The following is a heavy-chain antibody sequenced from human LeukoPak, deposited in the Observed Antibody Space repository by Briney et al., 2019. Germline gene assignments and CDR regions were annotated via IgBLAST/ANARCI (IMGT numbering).Heavy chain of an antibody. V-gene: IGHV3-74*01. CDR1: GFTFSSYW. J-gene: IGHJ4*02. Sequence: GGSLRLSCAASGFTFSSYWMHWVRQAPGKGLVWVSRINSDGSSTSYADSVKGRFTISRDNAKNTLYLQMNSLRAEDTAEYYFARAKLGYCSSTSCNIHFDYWGQGTLVTVSS. CDR3: ARAKLGYCSSTSCNIHFDY. CDR2: INSDGSST. D-gene: IGHD2-2*02.